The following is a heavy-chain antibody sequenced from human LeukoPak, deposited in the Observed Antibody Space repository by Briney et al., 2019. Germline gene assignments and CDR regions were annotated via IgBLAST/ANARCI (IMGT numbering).Heavy chain of an antibody. V-gene: IGHV1-69*05. J-gene: IGHJ4*02. Sequence: ASVKVSCKASGGTFSSYAISWVRQAPGQGLEWMGSIIPIFGTANYAQKFQSRVTITTDESTSTAYRELSSLRSEDTAVYYCAYTEGDGDWGQGTLVTVS. D-gene: IGHD2-2*02. CDR1: GGTFSSYA. CDR2: IIPIFGTA. CDR3: AYTEGDGD.